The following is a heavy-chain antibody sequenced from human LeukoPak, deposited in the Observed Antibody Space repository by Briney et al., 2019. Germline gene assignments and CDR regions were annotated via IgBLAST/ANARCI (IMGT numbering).Heavy chain of an antibody. J-gene: IGHJ5*02. D-gene: IGHD5-18*01. CDR1: GGSFSGYY. CDR2: INHSGST. Sequence: SETLSLTCAVYGGSFSGYYWSWIRQPPRKGLEWIGEINHSGSTNYNPSLKSRVTISVDTSKNQFSLKLSSVTAADTAVYYCASSPGYSYGYRWFDPWGQGTLVTVSS. CDR3: ASSPGYSYGYRWFDP. V-gene: IGHV4-34*01.